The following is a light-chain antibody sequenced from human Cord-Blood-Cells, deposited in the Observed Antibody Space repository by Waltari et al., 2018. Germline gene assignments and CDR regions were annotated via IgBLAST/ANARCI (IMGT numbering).Light chain of an antibody. CDR2: DVS. CDR1: TSTVGGFNY. Sequence: QLALLHPAPVPGPPDQPSTIPSLGPTSTVGGFNYVPWNQQHPGKAPKLMINDVSNRPSGVSNRFSGSKSGNTASLTISGLQAEDEADYYCSSYTSSSTWVFGGGTKLTVL. V-gene: IGLV2-14*03. J-gene: IGLJ3*02. CDR3: SSYTSSSTWV.